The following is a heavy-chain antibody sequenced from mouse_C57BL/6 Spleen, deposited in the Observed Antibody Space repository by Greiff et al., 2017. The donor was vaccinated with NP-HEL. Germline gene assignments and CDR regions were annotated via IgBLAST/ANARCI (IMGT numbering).Heavy chain of an antibody. V-gene: IGHV5-4*03. CDR1: GFNFSSYA. CDR3: ARGRPGLYFDY. D-gene: IGHD3-3*01. Sequence: EVMLVESGGGLVKPGGSLKLSCAASGFNFSSYALSWVRQTPEKRLEWVATISDGGSYTYYPDNVKGRFTISRDNAKNNLYLQMSHLKSEDTAMYYCARGRPGLYFDYWGQGTTLTVSS. J-gene: IGHJ2*01. CDR2: ISDGGSYT.